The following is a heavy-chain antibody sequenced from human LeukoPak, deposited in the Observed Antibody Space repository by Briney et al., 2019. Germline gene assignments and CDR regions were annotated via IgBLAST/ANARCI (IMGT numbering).Heavy chain of an antibody. CDR3: ARVLRSYNWFDP. CDR1: GGSISSNNW. Sequence: SGTLSLTCAVSGGSISSNNWWGWVRQPPGKGLERIGEIYHSGSPNYNPSLKSRVTISVDKSRNHFSLNLSSVTAADTAVYYCARVLRSYNWFDPWGQGTLVTVSS. CDR2: IYHSGSP. J-gene: IGHJ5*02. D-gene: IGHD4-17*01. V-gene: IGHV4-4*02.